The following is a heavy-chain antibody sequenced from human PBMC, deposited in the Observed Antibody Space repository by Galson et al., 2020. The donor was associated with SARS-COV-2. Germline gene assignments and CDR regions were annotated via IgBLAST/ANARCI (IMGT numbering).Heavy chain of an antibody. CDR2: IVSDSNGGTA. CDR3: TTVPGDASGYSYDY. J-gene: IGHJ4*02. CDR1: GLSLTNAW. D-gene: IGHD3-22*01. V-gene: IGHV3-15*04. Sequence: GGSLRLSCAASGLSLTNAWMSWVRQAPGKGLEWVGSIVSDSNGGTADYAAPVKGRFSISRDDSKNTLYLQLDSLRTEDTAVYGGTTVPGDASGYSYDYWGQGTLVTVSS.